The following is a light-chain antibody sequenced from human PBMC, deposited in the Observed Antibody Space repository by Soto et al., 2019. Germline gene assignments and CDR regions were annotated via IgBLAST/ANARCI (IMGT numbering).Light chain of an antibody. CDR1: QGISSY. CDR3: QQLNSYPLT. J-gene: IGKJ4*01. Sequence: TQLTQSPSSLSASVGDRFTITCRASQGISSYLAWFQQKPGKAPKLLIYAASTLQSGVPSRFSGSGSETDFTLSISSLQPEDFATYYCQQLNSYPLTFGGGTKVDIK. V-gene: IGKV1-9*01. CDR2: AAS.